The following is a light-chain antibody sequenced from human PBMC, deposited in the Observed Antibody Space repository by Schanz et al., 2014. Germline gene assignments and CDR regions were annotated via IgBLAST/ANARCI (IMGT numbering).Light chain of an antibody. Sequence: DIVMTQSPDSLAVSLGERATINCKSSQSVLHSSNNKNYLAWYQQKPGQPPKLLIYWASTRESGVPDRFSASGSGTDFALTISSLQAEDVAVYHCQQYSSTPWTFGQGTKVEIK. CDR3: QQYSSTPWT. J-gene: IGKJ1*01. CDR2: WAS. CDR1: QSVLHSSNNKNY. V-gene: IGKV4-1*01.